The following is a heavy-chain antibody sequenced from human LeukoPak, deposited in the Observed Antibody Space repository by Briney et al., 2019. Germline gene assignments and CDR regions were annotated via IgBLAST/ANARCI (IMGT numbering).Heavy chain of an antibody. CDR2: ISGSGGSS. CDR3: AKGGRIAARAAQH. CDR1: RFTFSSYA. J-gene: IGHJ1*01. Sequence: GGSLRLSCAASRFTFSSYAMNWVRQAPGKGLEWVSVISGSGGSSYYAASVKGRFTISRDNSKNTLYLQMNSLRAEDTAVYYCAKGGRIAARAAQHWGQGTLVTVSS. D-gene: IGHD6-25*01. V-gene: IGHV3-23*01.